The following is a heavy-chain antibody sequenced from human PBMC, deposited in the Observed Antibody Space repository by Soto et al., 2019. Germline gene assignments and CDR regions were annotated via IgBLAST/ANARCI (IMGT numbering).Heavy chain of an antibody. Sequence: EVQVVQSGAEVKKPGESLKISCKGSGYSFTSYWIGWVRQMPGKGLECMGIIYPGDSDTRYSPSFQGQVTISADKSISTAYLQWSSLKASDTAMYYCASQEMATKNVDAFDIWGQGTMVTVSS. CDR3: ASQEMATKNVDAFDI. V-gene: IGHV5-51*01. J-gene: IGHJ3*02. CDR1: GYSFTSYW. CDR2: IYPGDSDT. D-gene: IGHD5-12*01.